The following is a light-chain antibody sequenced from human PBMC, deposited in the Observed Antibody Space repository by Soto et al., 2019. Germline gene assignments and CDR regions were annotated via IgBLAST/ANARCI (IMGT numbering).Light chain of an antibody. CDR3: QQDNRYPLT. Sequence: DIQLTQSPSFLSASVGDRVTITCRASQGISNYLAWYQQKPGKAPKLLVYFASTLQSGVLLMFSGSGSETEFAFTISSLQPEDFATYYCQQDNRYPLTFGGGTKVDIK. J-gene: IGKJ4*01. CDR2: FAS. CDR1: QGISNY. V-gene: IGKV1-9*01.